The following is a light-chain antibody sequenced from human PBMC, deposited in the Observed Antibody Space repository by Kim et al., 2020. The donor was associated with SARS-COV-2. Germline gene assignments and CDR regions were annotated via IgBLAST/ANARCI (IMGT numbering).Light chain of an antibody. J-gene: IGLJ1*01. Sequence: QSALTQPASVSGSPGQSITISCTGSSSDVGAYNFVSWYQQHPGKAPKLMIFDVSNRPSGVSNRFSGSKSGNTASLTISGLQAEDEADYYCTSYTTNTNYVFGTGTKVSVL. V-gene: IGLV2-14*03. CDR2: DVS. CDR1: SSDVGAYNF. CDR3: TSYTTNTNYV.